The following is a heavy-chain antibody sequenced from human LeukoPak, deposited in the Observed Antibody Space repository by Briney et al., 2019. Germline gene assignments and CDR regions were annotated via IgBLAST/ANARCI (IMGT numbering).Heavy chain of an antibody. CDR2: ISWNSGSI. CDR1: GFTFDDYA. D-gene: IGHD6-19*01. Sequence: GGSLRLSCAASGFTFDDYAMHWVRQAPGKGLEWVSGISWNSGSIGYADSVKGRFTISRDNAKNSLYLQMNSLRAEDMALYYCAKAKGIAVAESFDYWGQGTLVTASS. CDR3: AKAKGIAVAESFDY. V-gene: IGHV3-9*03. J-gene: IGHJ4*02.